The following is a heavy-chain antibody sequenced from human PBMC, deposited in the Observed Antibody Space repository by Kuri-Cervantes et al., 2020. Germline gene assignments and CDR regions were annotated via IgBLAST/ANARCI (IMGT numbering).Heavy chain of an antibody. CDR1: GYTFTSYG. Sequence: ASVKVSCKASGYTFTSYGISWVRQAPGQGLEWMGWISAYNGNTNYAQKFQGRVTITADESTSTAYMELSSLRSEDTAVYYCARDRYGGSGYASEHYFDYWGQGTLVTVSS. D-gene: IGHD5-12*01. V-gene: IGHV1-18*01. J-gene: IGHJ4*02. CDR3: ARDRYGGSGYASEHYFDY. CDR2: ISAYNGNT.